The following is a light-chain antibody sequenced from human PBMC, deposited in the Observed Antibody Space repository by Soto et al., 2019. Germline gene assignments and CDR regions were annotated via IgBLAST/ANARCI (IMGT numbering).Light chain of an antibody. CDR3: GTWDSSLRGV. Sequence: QSVLTQPPSVSAAPGQKVTISCSGSSSNIGNNYVSWYQQLPGTAPKLLIYDNNKRPSGIPDRFSGSKSGTSATLGITGLQTGDEADYYCGTWDSSLRGVFGTGTKVIVL. J-gene: IGLJ1*01. V-gene: IGLV1-51*01. CDR2: DNN. CDR1: SSNIGNNY.